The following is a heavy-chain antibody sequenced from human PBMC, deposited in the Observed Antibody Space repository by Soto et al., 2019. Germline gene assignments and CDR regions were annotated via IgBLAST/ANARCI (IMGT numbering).Heavy chain of an antibody. CDR3: ARHDGKSYDSSGYYYYYYGMDV. J-gene: IGHJ6*02. CDR2: ISSSGSTI. V-gene: IGHV3-11*01. Sequence: QVQLVESGGGLVKPGGSLRLSCAASGFTFSDYYMSWIRQAPGKGLEWVSYISSSGSTIYYADSVKGRFTISRDNAKNSLYLQMNSLRAEDTAVYYCARHDGKSYDSSGYYYYYYGMDVWGQGTTVTVSS. CDR1: GFTFSDYY. D-gene: IGHD3-22*01.